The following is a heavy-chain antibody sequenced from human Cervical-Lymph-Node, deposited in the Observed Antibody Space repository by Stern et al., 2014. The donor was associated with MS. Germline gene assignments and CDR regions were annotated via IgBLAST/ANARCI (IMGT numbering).Heavy chain of an antibody. CDR3: ARGLAAAGLNWFDP. D-gene: IGHD6-13*01. J-gene: IGHJ5*02. CDR2: ISATNGNT. Sequence: QVQLVQSGAEVKRPGASVKVSCKASGYIFTSYGISCVRQAPGRGLEWMGWISATNGNTNYAQKLQGRVTMTTDTSTSTAYMELRSLSSDDTAVYYCARGLAAAGLNWFDPWGQGTPVTVSS. V-gene: IGHV1-18*01. CDR1: GYIFTSYG.